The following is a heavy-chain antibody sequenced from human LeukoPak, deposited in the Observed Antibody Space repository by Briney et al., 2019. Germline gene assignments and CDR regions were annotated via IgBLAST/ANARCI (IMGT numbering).Heavy chain of an antibody. D-gene: IGHD3-9*01. V-gene: IGHV3-48*04. J-gene: IGHJ4*02. CDR3: AREYTYYDILTGYYDRVLDY. Sequence: GSLRLSCAASGFTFNSYSMNWVRPATGKGLEWVSYISSSGSTIYYADSVKGRFAISRDNAKNSLYLQMNSLRAEDTAVYYCAREYTYYDILTGYYDRVLDYWGQGTLVTVSS. CDR2: ISSSGSTI. CDR1: GFTFNSYS.